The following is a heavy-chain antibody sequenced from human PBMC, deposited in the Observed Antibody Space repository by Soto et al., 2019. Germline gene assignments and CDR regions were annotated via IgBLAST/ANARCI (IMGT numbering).Heavy chain of an antibody. D-gene: IGHD3-10*01. CDR2: IYYSGST. CDR1: GGSISSGDYY. CDR3: AASITMVRGDLDAFDI. V-gene: IGHV4-30-4*01. J-gene: IGHJ3*02. Sequence: QVQLQQSGPGLAKPSQTLSLTCTVSGGSISSGDYYWSWIRQPPGKGLEGIACIYYSGSTYYNPSLKSRVTESVDTSKNQFSLNLSSVTAADTAVYYCAASITMVRGDLDAFDIWGQGTMVTVSS.